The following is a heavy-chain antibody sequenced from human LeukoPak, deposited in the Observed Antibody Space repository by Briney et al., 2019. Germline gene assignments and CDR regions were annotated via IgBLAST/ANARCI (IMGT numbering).Heavy chain of an antibody. Sequence: TSETLSLTCAVYGGSFSGYYWAWIRQPPGKGLEWIGYIYHSGSTNYNPSLKSRVTISVDTSKNQFSLKLSSVTAADTAVYYCARLETSSGSLSYFDYWGQGTLVTVSS. J-gene: IGHJ4*02. CDR2: IYHSGST. V-gene: IGHV4-34*01. D-gene: IGHD6-19*01. CDR3: ARLETSSGSLSYFDY. CDR1: GGSFSGYY.